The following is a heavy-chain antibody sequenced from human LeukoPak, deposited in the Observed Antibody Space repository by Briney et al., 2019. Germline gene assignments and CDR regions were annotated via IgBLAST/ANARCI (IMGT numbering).Heavy chain of an antibody. CDR2: INHSGST. Sequence: PSETLSPTCAVYGGSFSGYYWSWIRQPPGKGLEWIGEINHSGSTNYNPSLKSRVTISVDTSKNQFSLKLSSVTAADTAVYYCARRPSYYYDSSGYAIDYWGQGTLVTVSS. J-gene: IGHJ4*02. CDR3: ARRPSYYYDSSGYAIDY. CDR1: GGSFSGYY. D-gene: IGHD3-22*01. V-gene: IGHV4-34*01.